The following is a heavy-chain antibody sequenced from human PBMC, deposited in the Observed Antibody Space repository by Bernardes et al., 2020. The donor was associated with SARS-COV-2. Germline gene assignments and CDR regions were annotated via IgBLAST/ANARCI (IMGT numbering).Heavy chain of an antibody. CDR3: ARQVGVPAAPPLYYYGMDV. CDR1: GGSISSYY. V-gene: IGHV4-59*08. D-gene: IGHD2-2*01. CDR2: IYYSGST. J-gene: IGHJ6*02. Sequence: SETLSLTCTVSGGSISSYYWSWIRQPPGKGLEWIGYIYYSGSTNYNPSLKSRVTISVDTSKNQFSLKLSSVTAADTAVYYCARQVGVPAAPPLYYYGMDVWGQGTTVTVSS.